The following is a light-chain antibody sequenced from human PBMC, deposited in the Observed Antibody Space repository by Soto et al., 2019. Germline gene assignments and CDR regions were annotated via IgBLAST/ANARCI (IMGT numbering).Light chain of an antibody. Sequence: EIVLTQSPGTLSLSPGERATLSCRASQSVSNNYLAWYQQKPGQAPRLLIYDASNRATGIPARFSGSGSGTDFTLTISSLQSEDFALYYCQQYNKWPLITFGQGTRLEIK. V-gene: IGKV3D-15*01. CDR3: QQYNKWPLIT. CDR1: QSVSNN. J-gene: IGKJ5*01. CDR2: DAS.